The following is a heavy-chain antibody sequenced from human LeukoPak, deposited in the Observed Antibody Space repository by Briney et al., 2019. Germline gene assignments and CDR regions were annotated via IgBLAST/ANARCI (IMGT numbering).Heavy chain of an antibody. CDR3: ARDLGDSSGYSLDY. CDR2: ISSSSSTI. Sequence: GGSLRLSCAASGFTFSSYAMHWVRQAPGKGLEWVSYISSSSSTIYYADFVKGRFTISRDNAKNSLYLQMNSLRAEDTAVYYCARDLGDSSGYSLDYWGQGTLVTVSS. D-gene: IGHD3-22*01. V-gene: IGHV3-48*04. J-gene: IGHJ4*02. CDR1: GFTFSSYA.